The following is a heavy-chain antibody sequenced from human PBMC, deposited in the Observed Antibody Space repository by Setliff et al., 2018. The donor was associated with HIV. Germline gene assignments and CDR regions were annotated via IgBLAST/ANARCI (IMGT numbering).Heavy chain of an antibody. CDR1: GDSVTNYY. Sequence: SETLSLTCTVSGDSVTNYYWTWVRQPPGKGPEWIGNVHYSGTTSYSPSLKSRVTISVDTSKNQFSLKLSSVTAADTAVYYCARGSGYSYGQFDYWGQGTLVTVSS. CDR2: VHYSGTT. D-gene: IGHD5-18*01. CDR3: ARGSGYSYGQFDY. V-gene: IGHV4-59*08. J-gene: IGHJ4*02.